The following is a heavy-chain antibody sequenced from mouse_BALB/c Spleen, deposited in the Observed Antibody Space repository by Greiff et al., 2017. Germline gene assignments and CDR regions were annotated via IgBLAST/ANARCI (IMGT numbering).Heavy chain of an antibody. D-gene: IGHD2-4*01. Sequence: EVQLQQSGAELVKPGASVKLSCTASGFNIKDTYMHWVKQRPEQGLEWIGRIDPANGNTKYDPKFQGKATITADTSSNTAYLQLSSLTSEDTAVYYCARLLIDYDGFDYWGQGTTLTVSS. CDR2: IDPANGNT. V-gene: IGHV14-3*02. J-gene: IGHJ2*01. CDR3: ARLLIDYDGFDY. CDR1: GFNIKDTY.